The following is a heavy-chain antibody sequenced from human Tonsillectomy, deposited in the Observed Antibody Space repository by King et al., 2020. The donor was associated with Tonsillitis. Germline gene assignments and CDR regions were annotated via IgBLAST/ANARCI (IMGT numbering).Heavy chain of an antibody. CDR1: GFTVSTNY. V-gene: IGHV3-66*01. Sequence: VQLVESGGSLVQPGGSLRLSCAASGFTVSTNYMSWVRQAPGRGLEWVSVIYSGGSTDYADSVKGRFTISRDNSKNTLYLQMSSLRVEDTAVDYCARDGDGDCRACLDVWGQGTAVTVSS. CDR3: ARDGDGDCRACLDV. D-gene: IGHD2-21*02. CDR2: IYSGGST. J-gene: IGHJ6*02.